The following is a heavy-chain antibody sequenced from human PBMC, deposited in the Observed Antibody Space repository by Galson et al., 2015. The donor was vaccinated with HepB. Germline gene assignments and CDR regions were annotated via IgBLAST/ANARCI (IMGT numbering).Heavy chain of an antibody. D-gene: IGHD2-2*01. J-gene: IGHJ4*02. CDR2: IYTSGST. Sequence: SETLSLTCTVSGGSISSYYWSWIRQPAGKGLEWIGRIYTSGSTNYNPSLKSRVTMSVDTSKNQFSLKLSSVTAADTAVYYCARDGGYCSSTSCYLKYWGQGTLVTVSS. CDR1: GGSISSYY. CDR3: ARDGGYCSSTSCYLKY. V-gene: IGHV4-4*07.